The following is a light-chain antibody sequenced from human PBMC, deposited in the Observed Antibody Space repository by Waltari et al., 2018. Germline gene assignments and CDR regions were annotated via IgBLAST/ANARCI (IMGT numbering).Light chain of an antibody. Sequence: DIQMTQSPSAMSASVGDRVAITCRASQDIGNYLAWVQQKPGTVPKRLIYAVSSLESGVPSRFSGIDSGTEFTLTINRLQPEDLATYFCLQHYTYPPTFGQGTRLEI. J-gene: IGKJ5*01. CDR1: QDIGNY. V-gene: IGKV1-17*03. CDR2: AVS. CDR3: LQHYTYPPT.